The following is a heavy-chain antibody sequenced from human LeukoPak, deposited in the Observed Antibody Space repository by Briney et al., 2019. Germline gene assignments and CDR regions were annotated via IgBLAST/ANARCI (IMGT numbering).Heavy chain of an antibody. CDR3: AREILGSSLVHTHYYSYGMDV. Sequence: GGSLRHSCAGSGFTFRDYRMSWVRQAPGKGLEWVANIKQDGSEKYYVDSVKGRFTISRDNAKNSLYLQMNSLRAEHTAVYYCAREILGSSLVHTHYYSYGMDVWGQGTTVTVSS. J-gene: IGHJ6*02. D-gene: IGHD6-13*01. CDR2: IKQDGSEK. V-gene: IGHV3-7*04. CDR1: GFTFRDYR.